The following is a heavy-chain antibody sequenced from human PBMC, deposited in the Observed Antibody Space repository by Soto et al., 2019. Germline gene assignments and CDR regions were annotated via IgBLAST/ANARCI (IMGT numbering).Heavy chain of an antibody. CDR1: GFTFSSYG. CDR2: IWYDGSNK. J-gene: IGHJ3*02. V-gene: IGHV3-33*01. CDR3: ARDELGYCSSTSCYGSAFDI. Sequence: GGSLRLSCAASGFTFSSYGMHWVRQAPGKGLEWVAVIWYDGSNKYYADSVKGRFTISRDNSKNTLYLQMNSLRAEDTAVYYCARDELGYCSSTSCYGSAFDIWGQGTMVTVSS. D-gene: IGHD2-2*01.